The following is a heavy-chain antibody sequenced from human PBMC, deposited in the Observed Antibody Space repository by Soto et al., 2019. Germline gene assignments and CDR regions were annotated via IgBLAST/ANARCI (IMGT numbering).Heavy chain of an antibody. D-gene: IGHD3-3*01. CDR3: ARVCGLVKHDDFWSGYYDY. V-gene: IGHV1-46*01. J-gene: IGHJ4*02. CDR1: GYTFTNNY. CDR2: INPNGAST. Sequence: QVQLVQSGAEVMKPGASVKISCKTSGYTFTNNYINWVRQAPGQGLEWVGLINPNGASTTYAQTYQGRVTITRDTSTSKVYVERRILRSADTAVRYCARVCGLVKHDDFWSGYYDYWGQGTVVTASS.